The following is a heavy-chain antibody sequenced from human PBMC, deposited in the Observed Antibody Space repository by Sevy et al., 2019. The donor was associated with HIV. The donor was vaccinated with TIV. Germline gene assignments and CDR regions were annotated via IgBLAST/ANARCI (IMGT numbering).Heavy chain of an antibody. V-gene: IGHV1-24*01. CDR3: ATTKDYYDSSGYPFDH. J-gene: IGHJ4*02. D-gene: IGHD3-22*01. CDR2: FDPEDGET. CDR1: GYTLTALS. Sequence: ASVKVSCKVSGYTLTALSMHWVRQAPGKGLEWMGTFDPEDGETRFAQKFQGGVTMTEDTSTDTAYMELSSLRSEDTAVYFCATTKDYYDSSGYPFDHWGQGALVTVSS.